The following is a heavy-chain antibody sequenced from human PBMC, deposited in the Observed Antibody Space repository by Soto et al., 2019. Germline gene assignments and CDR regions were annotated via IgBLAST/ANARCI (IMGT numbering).Heavy chain of an antibody. D-gene: IGHD4-17*01. Sequence: GGSLRLSCGASGFTFNNYAMTWVRQAPGKGLEWVSTISGNGGRTYYADSVKGRFTISRDSSSNTLSLQMNSLRAEDTGLYYCAKDYADYIPYYCDHWGQGTLVTVSS. J-gene: IGHJ4*02. CDR2: ISGNGGRT. V-gene: IGHV3-23*01. CDR1: GFTFNNYA. CDR3: AKDYADYIPYYCDH.